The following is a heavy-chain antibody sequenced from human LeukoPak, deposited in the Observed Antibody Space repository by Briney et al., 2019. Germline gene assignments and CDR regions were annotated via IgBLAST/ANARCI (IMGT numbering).Heavy chain of an antibody. CDR1: GFTFSSYA. V-gene: IGHV3-23*01. D-gene: IGHD3-10*01. J-gene: IGHJ4*02. CDR2: ISGSGGST. CDR3: ARKSASGNYPLDY. Sequence: GGSLRLSCAASGFTFSSYAMSWVRQAPGKGLEWVSAISGSGGSTYYADSVKGRFTISRDNSKNTLYLQMSSLRAEDTALYYCARKSASGNYPLDYWGQGTLVTASS.